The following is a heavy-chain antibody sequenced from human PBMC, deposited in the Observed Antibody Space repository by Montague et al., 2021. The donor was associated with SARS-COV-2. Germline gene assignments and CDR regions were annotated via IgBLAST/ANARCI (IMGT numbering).Heavy chain of an antibody. D-gene: IGHD2-2*01. J-gene: IGHJ5*02. CDR1: GFNFGVYV. Sequence: SLRLSCAASGFNFGVYVMNWVRQTPGKGLEWVSYINGGSSVMYYADSVMGRFTISRDNAESSLYLQMNSLRAEDTAVYYCAPAVPVADDSWGQGTLVTVSS. CDR3: APAVPVADDS. CDR2: INGGSSVM. V-gene: IGHV3-48*03.